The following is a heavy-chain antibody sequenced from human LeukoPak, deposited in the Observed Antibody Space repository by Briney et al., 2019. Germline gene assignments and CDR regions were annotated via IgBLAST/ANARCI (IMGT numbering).Heavy chain of an antibody. D-gene: IGHD6-19*01. Sequence: TGGSLRLSCAASGFTFSTSGMHWVRQAPGKGLEWIGEINHSGSTNYNPSLKSRVTISVDTSKNQFSLKLSSVTAADTAVYYCARIPTQWLADNDFDYWGQGTLVTVSS. CDR1: GFTFSTSG. J-gene: IGHJ4*02. V-gene: IGHV4-34*01. CDR3: ARIPTQWLADNDFDY. CDR2: INHSGST.